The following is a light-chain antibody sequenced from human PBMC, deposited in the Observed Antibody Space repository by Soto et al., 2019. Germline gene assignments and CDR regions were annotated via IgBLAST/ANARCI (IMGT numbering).Light chain of an antibody. V-gene: IGKV3-20*01. CDR1: QGVGSSY. CDR2: GAS. Sequence: EIVLTQSPGTLSLSPGERATLSCRASQGVGSSYLAWYQQKPGQAPRLLIYGASSRATGIPARFSGSGSGTEFTLTISRLQPEDFAVYYCQQHGNTPLTFGGGTKVEI. CDR3: QQHGNTPLT. J-gene: IGKJ4*01.